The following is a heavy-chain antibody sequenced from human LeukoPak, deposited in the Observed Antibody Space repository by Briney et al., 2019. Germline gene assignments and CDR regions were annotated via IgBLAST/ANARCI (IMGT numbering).Heavy chain of an antibody. CDR2: INQDGSEK. CDR3: AREVRASGYDRIDY. Sequence: PGGSLRLSCAASGFTFSGFWMTWVPQAPGKGLEWLANINQDGSEKYSVDSVKGRFTISRDNAKNSLYLQMNSLRAEDTAVYYCAREVRASGYDRIDYWGQGTLVTVSS. CDR1: GFTFSGFW. V-gene: IGHV3-7*04. J-gene: IGHJ4*02. D-gene: IGHD5-12*01.